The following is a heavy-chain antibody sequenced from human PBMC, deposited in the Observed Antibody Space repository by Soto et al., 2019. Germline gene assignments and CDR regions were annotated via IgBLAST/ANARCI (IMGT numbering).Heavy chain of an antibody. J-gene: IGHJ4*02. V-gene: IGHV3-48*01. D-gene: IGHD1-26*01. CDR1: GFTFSSYS. CDR3: ARAAVGSATSPVDY. Sequence: EVQLVDSGAGLVQPGGSLRLSCAASGFTFSSYSMNWVRQAPGKGLEWVSYVSSSSSTIYHADSVKGRFTIARDNAKNSLYLQMNSLRGDATAVYYCARAAVGSATSPVDYWGQGTLVTVSS. CDR2: VSSSSSTI.